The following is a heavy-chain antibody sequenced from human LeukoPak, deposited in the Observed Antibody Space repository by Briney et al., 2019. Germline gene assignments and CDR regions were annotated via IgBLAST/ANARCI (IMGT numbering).Heavy chain of an antibody. CDR3: ARGRPHGNDY. V-gene: IGHV3-74*01. CDR2: IASDGSST. Sequence: GGSLRLSCAASGFTFSSYWMHWVRQAPGKGLVWVSRIASDGSSTTYADSVKGRFSISRDNAKNTLYLQMNSLRVEDTAVYYCARGRPHGNDYWGQGTLVTVSS. D-gene: IGHD4-23*01. CDR1: GFTFSSYW. J-gene: IGHJ4*02.